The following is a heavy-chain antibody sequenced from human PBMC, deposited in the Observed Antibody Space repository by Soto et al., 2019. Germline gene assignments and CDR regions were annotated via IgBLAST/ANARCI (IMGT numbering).Heavy chain of an antibody. V-gene: IGHV1-18*01. Sequence: QVQLVQSGAEVKRPGASVKVSCKASGYTFTTYGVSWVRQAPGQGLEWMGWISTYNGNTNYAQNLQGRVTLTTDTATSTAYMELRSLRSDDTAVYYCARDRALELGDYWGQGTLVTVSS. CDR3: ARDRALELGDY. J-gene: IGHJ4*02. CDR2: ISTYNGNT. CDR1: GYTFTTYG. D-gene: IGHD1-26*01.